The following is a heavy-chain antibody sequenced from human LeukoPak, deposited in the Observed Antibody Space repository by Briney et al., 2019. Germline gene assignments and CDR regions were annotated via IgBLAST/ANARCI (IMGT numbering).Heavy chain of an antibody. D-gene: IGHD3-22*01. CDR1: GFTFSHYW. CDR3: AKDFHASSGYYLDY. J-gene: IGHJ4*02. Sequence: GGSLRLSCAASGFTFSHYWMTWVRQAPGKGLEWVANMKEDGSQETYVDSVKGRFTISRDNAKNSLYLQMNNVRAEDTAVYYCAKDFHASSGYYLDYWGQGTLVTVS. V-gene: IGHV3-7*03. CDR2: MKEDGSQE.